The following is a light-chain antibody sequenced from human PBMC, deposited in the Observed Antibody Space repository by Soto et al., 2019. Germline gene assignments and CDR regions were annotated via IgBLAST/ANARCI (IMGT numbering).Light chain of an antibody. Sequence: QSALTQPRSVSGSPGQSVTISCSGTSSDVGGYNYVSWYQQYPGKAPKLMIYDVSKRPSGVPDRFSGSKSGNTASLTITGLQAEDEADYYCCSYAGSSTFRVLFGGGTQLTVL. J-gene: IGLJ2*01. V-gene: IGLV2-11*01. CDR1: SSDVGGYNY. CDR2: DVS. CDR3: CSYAGSSTFRVL.